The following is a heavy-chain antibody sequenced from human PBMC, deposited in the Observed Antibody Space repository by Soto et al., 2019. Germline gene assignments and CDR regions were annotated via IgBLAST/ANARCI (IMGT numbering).Heavy chain of an antibody. D-gene: IGHD3-22*01. CDR3: ARGMGGYYFFDY. CDR1: GGSFSGYY. V-gene: IGHV4-34*01. Sequence: SETLSLTCAVYGGSFSGYYWSWIRQPPGKGLEWIGEINHSGSTNYNPSLKSRVTISVDTSKNQFSLKLSSVTAADTAVYYCARGMGGYYFFDYWGQGTLVTVSS. CDR2: INHSGST. J-gene: IGHJ4*02.